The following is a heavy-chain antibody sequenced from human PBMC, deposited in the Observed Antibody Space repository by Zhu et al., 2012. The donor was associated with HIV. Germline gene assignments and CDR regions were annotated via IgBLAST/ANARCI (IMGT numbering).Heavy chain of an antibody. CDR3: ASGLTVVTPASDAFDV. CDR1: RASISTYY. CDR2: IYNSGNT. J-gene: IGHJ3*01. D-gene: IGHD4-23*01. Sequence: QVHLQESGPGLVKPSETLSLTCTVSRASISTYYWNWIRQPPGKGLEWIGFIYNSGNTNYSPSLKSRVSISVDTSKNQFSLNLTSVTTADTAVYYCASGLTVVTPASDAFDVWGQGTMVTVSS. V-gene: IGHV4-59*01.